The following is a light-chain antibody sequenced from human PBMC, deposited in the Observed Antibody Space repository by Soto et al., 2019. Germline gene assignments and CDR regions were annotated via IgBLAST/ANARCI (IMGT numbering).Light chain of an antibody. V-gene: IGLV1-44*01. Sequence: QSVLTQPPSASGTPGQRVTISCSGGSSNIGRNTVNWYQQLPGTAPKLLIYSNAARPSGVPDRISGSRSGTSASLAISGLQSEDEADYYCAAWDDSLNGPVFGGGTKVTVL. J-gene: IGLJ3*02. CDR1: SSNIGRNT. CDR2: SNA. CDR3: AAWDDSLNGPV.